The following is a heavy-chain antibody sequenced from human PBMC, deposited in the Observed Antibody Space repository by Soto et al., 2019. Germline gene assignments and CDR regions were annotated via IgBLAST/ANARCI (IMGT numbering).Heavy chain of an antibody. Sequence: YITCTVYGGPLSLSGYSGSLIRQHPGKGLEWIGHISYSGSTYHNPSLESRVTISVDTSKNQFSLKLSSVTAADTAVYYCARDALSRDSIWGQGTLVTVS. CDR2: ISYSGST. CDR3: ARDALSRDSI. J-gene: IGHJ4*02. V-gene: IGHV4-31*03. D-gene: IGHD3-22*01. CDR1: GGPLSLSGYS.